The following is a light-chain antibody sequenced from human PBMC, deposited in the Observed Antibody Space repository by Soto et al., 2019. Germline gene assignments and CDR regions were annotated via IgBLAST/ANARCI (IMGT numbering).Light chain of an antibody. CDR2: AAS. Sequence: EIVMTQSPATLSVSPGERATLSCRASQSVSSNLAWYQQKPGQAPSLLIYAASTRATGVPARFSGSGSGTEFTLTISSLQSEDFAVYYCHQYNNWPRTFGQGTKVEIK. CDR3: HQYNNWPRT. CDR1: QSVSSN. J-gene: IGKJ1*01. V-gene: IGKV3-15*01.